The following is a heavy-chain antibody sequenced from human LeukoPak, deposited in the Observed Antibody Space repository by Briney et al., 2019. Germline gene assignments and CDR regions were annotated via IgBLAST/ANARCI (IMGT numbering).Heavy chain of an antibody. J-gene: IGHJ6*03. CDR2: IRYDGSNE. Sequence: GASLRLSCAASGFSFSGYGMHWVRQAPGKGLEWVAFIRYDGSNEYYADSVKGRFTISRDKSKNTLSLQMNGLRVEDTAVYYCAKVMPPGRIRFYSYYMDVWGKGTTVTVS. D-gene: IGHD2-15*01. V-gene: IGHV3-30*02. CDR1: GFSFSGYG. CDR3: AKVMPPGRIRFYSYYMDV.